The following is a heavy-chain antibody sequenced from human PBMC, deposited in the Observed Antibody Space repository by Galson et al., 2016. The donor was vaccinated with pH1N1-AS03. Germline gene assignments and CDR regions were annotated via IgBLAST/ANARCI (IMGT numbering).Heavy chain of an antibody. Sequence: SLRLSCAASGFIFSDYVVHWVRQAPGKGLEWVAVMSSEGQARFYADSVAGRFFISRDNSRNTLFLQISSLRPEDTAIYYCARDPIPGRPDYFDHWGQGTLVTVSS. CDR1: GFIFSDYV. CDR3: ARDPIPGRPDYFDH. D-gene: IGHD6-6*01. V-gene: IGHV3-30*04. J-gene: IGHJ4*02. CDR2: MSSEGQAR.